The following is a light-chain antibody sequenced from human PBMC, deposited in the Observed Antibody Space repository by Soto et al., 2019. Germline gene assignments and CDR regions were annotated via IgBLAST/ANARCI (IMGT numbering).Light chain of an antibody. J-gene: IGLJ2*01. CDR2: EVS. Sequence: QSVLTQPPSASGSPGQSVTISCTGTSSDVGGYKYVSWYQQHPGKAPKLMIYEVSKRPSGVPDRFSGSKSGNMASLTVSGLQAEDEADYYCSSYAGNNNLVFGGGTKLTVL. CDR3: SSYAGNNNLV. CDR1: SSDVGGYKY. V-gene: IGLV2-8*01.